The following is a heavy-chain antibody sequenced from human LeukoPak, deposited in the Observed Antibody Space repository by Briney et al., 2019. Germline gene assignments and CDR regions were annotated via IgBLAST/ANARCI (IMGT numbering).Heavy chain of an antibody. CDR2: ISSSSSYI. CDR3: ASFAVTRYFDY. D-gene: IGHD4-17*01. CDR1: GFTFSSYS. Sequence: GGSLRLSCAASGFTFSSYSMIWVRQAPGRGLEWVSSISSSSSYIYYVDSVKGRFTISRDNAKNSLYLQMNSLRAEDTAVYYCASFAVTRYFDYWGQGTLVTVSS. J-gene: IGHJ4*02. V-gene: IGHV3-21*04.